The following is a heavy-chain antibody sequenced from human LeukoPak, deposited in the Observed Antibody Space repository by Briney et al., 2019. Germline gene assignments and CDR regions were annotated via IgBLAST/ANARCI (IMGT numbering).Heavy chain of an antibody. CDR1: GFTFSSYW. Sequence: PGGSLRLSCAASGFTFSSYWMSWVRQAPGKGLEWVANIKQDGSEKYYVDSVKGRFTISRDNAKNSLYLQMNSLRAEDTAVYYCAREYYYDRSGYYLDYWGQGTLVTVSS. CDR3: AREYYYDRSGYYLDY. D-gene: IGHD3-22*01. V-gene: IGHV3-7*01. J-gene: IGHJ4*02. CDR2: IKQDGSEK.